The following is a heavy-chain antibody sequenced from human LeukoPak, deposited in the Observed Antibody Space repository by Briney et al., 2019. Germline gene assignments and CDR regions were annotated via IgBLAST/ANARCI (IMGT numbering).Heavy chain of an antibody. Sequence: GASVKVSCKASGYTFTSYAMNWVRQAPGQGLEWMGWINTNTGNPTYAQGFTGRFVFSLDTSVSTAYLQISSLKAEDTAVYYCARDLLLYDILTGYSLDAFDIWGQGTMVTVSS. CDR1: GYTFTSYA. D-gene: IGHD3-9*01. CDR2: INTNTGNP. V-gene: IGHV7-4-1*02. J-gene: IGHJ3*02. CDR3: ARDLLLYDILTGYSLDAFDI.